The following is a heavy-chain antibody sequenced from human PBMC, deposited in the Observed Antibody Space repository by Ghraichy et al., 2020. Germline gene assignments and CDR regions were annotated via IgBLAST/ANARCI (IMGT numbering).Heavy chain of an antibody. D-gene: IGHD1-26*01. CDR2: ISGSGGST. Sequence: GESLNISCAASGFTFTSYAMSWVRQAPGKGLEWVSAISGSGGSTYYADSVKGRFTISRDNSKNTLYLQMNSLRAEDTAVYYCANAGSGSGSYYAHYWGQGTLVTVSS. CDR3: ANAGSGSGSYYAHY. V-gene: IGHV3-23*01. CDR1: GFTFTSYA. J-gene: IGHJ4*02.